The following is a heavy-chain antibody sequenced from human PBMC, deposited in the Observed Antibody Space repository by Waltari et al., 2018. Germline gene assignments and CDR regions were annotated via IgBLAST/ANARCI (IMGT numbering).Heavy chain of an antibody. V-gene: IGHV3-74*01. Sequence: EVQLVESGGGLVQPGGSLRLTCAASGFTFSNSWMHWVRQIPGKGLMWVSRINSDGTNIVYADSVRGRFTISKDNAKNTLYLQMNSLSAEDTAVYYCARDVDWGVGALGYWGQGTPVTVS. D-gene: IGHD1-26*01. CDR1: GFTFSNSW. CDR3: ARDVDWGVGALGY. CDR2: INSDGTNI. J-gene: IGHJ4*02.